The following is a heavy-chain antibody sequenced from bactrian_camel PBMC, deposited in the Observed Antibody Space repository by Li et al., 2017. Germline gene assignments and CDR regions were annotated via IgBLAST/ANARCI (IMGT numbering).Heavy chain of an antibody. D-gene: IGHD6*01. Sequence: VQLVESGGGSVLAGGSLRLSCQASGYSYEYYCMGWFRQVPGKEREAVAHIDSDGTTQYIDSVKGRFTISLESAVNDNGKNTMYLQLNALLPEDTAMYFCVLVPYSCQTWSWAWPRDWGQGTQVTVS. CDR3: VLVPYSCQTWSWAWPRD. CDR1: GYSYEYYC. J-gene: IGHJ4*01. CDR2: IDSDGTT. V-gene: IGHV3S63*01.